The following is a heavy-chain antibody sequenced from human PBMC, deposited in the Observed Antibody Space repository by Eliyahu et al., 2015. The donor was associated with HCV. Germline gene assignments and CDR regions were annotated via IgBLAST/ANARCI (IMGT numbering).Heavy chain of an antibody. Sequence: QVQLVESGGGVVQPGRSLXLSCAASGFTFSSYAMPWVRQAPGKGLEWVAVISYDGSNKYYADSVKGRFTISRDNSKNTLYLQMNSLRAEDTAVYYCARDRGEQTGGSGSQPYFDYWGQGTLVTVSS. D-gene: IGHD3-10*01. CDR1: GFTFSSYA. V-gene: IGHV3-30-3*01. CDR2: ISYDGSNK. J-gene: IGHJ4*02. CDR3: ARDRGEQTGGSGSQPYFDY.